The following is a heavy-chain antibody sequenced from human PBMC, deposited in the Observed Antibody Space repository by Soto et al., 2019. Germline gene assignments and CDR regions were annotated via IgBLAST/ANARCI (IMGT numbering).Heavy chain of an antibody. CDR1: GFTVSSNY. CDR2: IYSGGST. V-gene: IGHV3-66*01. CDR3: AREAYSGYGGFDY. D-gene: IGHD5-12*01. Sequence: GGSLRLSCAASGFTVSSNYMSWVRQAPGKGLEWVSVIYSGGSTYYADSGKGRFTISRDNSKNTLYLQMNSLRAEDTAVYYCAREAYSGYGGFDYWGQGTLVTVSS. J-gene: IGHJ4*02.